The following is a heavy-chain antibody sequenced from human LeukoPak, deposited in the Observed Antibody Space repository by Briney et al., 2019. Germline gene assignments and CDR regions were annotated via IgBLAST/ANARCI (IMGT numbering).Heavy chain of an antibody. J-gene: IGHJ4*02. D-gene: IGHD3-3*01. CDR3: ARMDFWSGYLNY. V-gene: IGHV4-30-2*01. Sequence: PSETLSLTCAVSGGSISRGGYSWSWIRQPPGKGLEWIGYIYHSGSTYYNPSLKSRVTISVDRSKNQFSLELSSVAAADTAVYYCARMDFWSGYLNYWGQGTLVTVSS. CDR2: IYHSGST. CDR1: GGSISRGGYS.